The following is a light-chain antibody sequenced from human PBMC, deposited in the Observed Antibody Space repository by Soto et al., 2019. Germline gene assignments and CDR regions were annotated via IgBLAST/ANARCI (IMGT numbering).Light chain of an antibody. CDR3: QLYKNVILT. V-gene: IGKV1-33*01. CDR2: DAS. CDR1: EDVSDY. Sequence: DIKMTQSPSSLSASVGARVTLTCQASEDVSDYVNWYQQKPGRAPKLLIYDASKLETGVPSRFSGSGSGTDFTFTIRDLQPEDFATYYCQLYKNVILTFGGGTRVDI. J-gene: IGKJ4*01.